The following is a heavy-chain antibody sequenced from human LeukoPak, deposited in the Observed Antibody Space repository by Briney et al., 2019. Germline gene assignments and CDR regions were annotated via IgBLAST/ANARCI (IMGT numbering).Heavy chain of an antibody. D-gene: IGHD6-13*01. J-gene: IGHJ4*02. V-gene: IGHV3-21*01. CDR1: GFTFSSYS. Sequence: GGSLRLSCAASGFTFSSYSMNWVRQAPGKGLEWVSSISSSSSYIYYADSVKGRFTVSRDNAKNSLYLQMNSLRAEDTAVYYCARGSGATYSSSWYLDYWGQGTLVTVSS. CDR2: ISSSSSYI. CDR3: ARGSGATYSSSWYLDY.